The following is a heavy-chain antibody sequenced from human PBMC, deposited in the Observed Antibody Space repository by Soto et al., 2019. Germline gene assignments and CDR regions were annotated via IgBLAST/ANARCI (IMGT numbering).Heavy chain of an antibody. CDR3: AREPPTYGVFDY. CDR1: GFTFSSYA. Sequence: SLRLSCAASGFTFSSYAMHWVRQAPGKGLEWVAVISYDGSNKYYADSVKGRFTISRDNSKNTLYLQMNSLRAEDTAVYYCAREPPTYGVFDYWGQGTLVTVSS. J-gene: IGHJ4*02. CDR2: ISYDGSNK. D-gene: IGHD3-3*01. V-gene: IGHV3-30-3*01.